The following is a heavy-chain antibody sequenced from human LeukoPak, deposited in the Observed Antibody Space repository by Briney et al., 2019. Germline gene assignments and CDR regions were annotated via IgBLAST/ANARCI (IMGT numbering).Heavy chain of an antibody. D-gene: IGHD6-6*01. CDR2: IYYSGST. CDR3: ARDRASIAASRGFDP. V-gene: IGHV4-59*01. J-gene: IGHJ5*02. CDR1: GGSISSYY. Sequence: TSETLSLTCTVSGGSISSYYWSWIRQPPGEGLEWIGYIYYSGSTNYNPSLKSRVTISVDTSKNQFSLKLSSVTAADTAVYYCARDRASIAASRGFDPWGQGTLVTVSS.